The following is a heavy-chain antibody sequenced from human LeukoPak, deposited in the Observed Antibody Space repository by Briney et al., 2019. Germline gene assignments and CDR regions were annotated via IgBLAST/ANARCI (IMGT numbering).Heavy chain of an antibody. D-gene: IGHD3-3*01. Sequence: SETLSLTCTVSGGSISSGSYYWSWIRQPAGKGLEWIGRIYSSGSTNYNPSLKSRVTISVDTSKNQFSLKLSSVTAADTAVYYCARDGRSGYYSPSYFDYWGQGTLVTVSS. J-gene: IGHJ4*02. CDR2: IYSSGST. CDR1: GGSISSGSYY. CDR3: ARDGRSGYYSPSYFDY. V-gene: IGHV4-61*02.